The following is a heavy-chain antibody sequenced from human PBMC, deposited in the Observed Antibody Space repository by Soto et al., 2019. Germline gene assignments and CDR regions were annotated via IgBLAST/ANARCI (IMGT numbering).Heavy chain of an antibody. J-gene: IGHJ4*02. CDR2: ISCDGSNK. CDR1: GFTFSSYG. CDR3: AKRYSGYDFDY. Sequence: GVSLRLSCAASGFTFSSYGMHWVRQAPGKGLEWVAVISCDGSNKYYADSVKGRFTISRDNSKNTLYLQMDSLRAEDTAVYYCAKRYSGYDFDYWGQGTLVTVSS. D-gene: IGHD5-12*01. V-gene: IGHV3-30*18.